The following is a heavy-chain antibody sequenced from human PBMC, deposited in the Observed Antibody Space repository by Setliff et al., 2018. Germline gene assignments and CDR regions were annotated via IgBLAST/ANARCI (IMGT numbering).Heavy chain of an antibody. J-gene: IGHJ4*02. D-gene: IGHD2-15*01. CDR2: ITGGGGST. CDR1: GFTFSKYA. Sequence: GGSLRLSCAASGFTFSKYAMSWVRRAPGKGLAWVSGITGGGGSTYYATPVKGRFTISRDNSKNTLYLQRNSLRAEDTAVYYCVKDRYCSDASCSPDYFDYWGQGTLVTVSS. V-gene: IGHV3-23*01. CDR3: VKDRYCSDASCSPDYFDY.